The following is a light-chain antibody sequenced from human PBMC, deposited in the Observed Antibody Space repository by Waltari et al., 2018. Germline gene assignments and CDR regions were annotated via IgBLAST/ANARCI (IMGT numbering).Light chain of an antibody. Sequence: QSALPQPASVSGSPGPPITISCTRTRSDVGGYNYVSWYHQHPGKAPKLMIYEVSNRPSGVSNRFSGSKSGHTAALTISGLQAEDEADYYCSSYTSSSTYVFGTGTKVTVL. CDR1: RSDVGGYNY. CDR2: EVS. J-gene: IGLJ1*01. CDR3: SSYTSSSTYV. V-gene: IGLV2-14*01.